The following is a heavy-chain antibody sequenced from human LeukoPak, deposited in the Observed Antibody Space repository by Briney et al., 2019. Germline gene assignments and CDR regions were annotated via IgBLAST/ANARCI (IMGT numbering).Heavy chain of an antibody. Sequence: GGSLRLSCAVSGLSFNTYSMNWVRQTPGRGLEWVSTISSSSSHIYYADSVMGRFTISRDNAQNALYLQMNSLRAEDSAVYYCATPTSTGSYWGQGTLVTVSS. J-gene: IGHJ4*02. CDR3: ATPTSTGSY. V-gene: IGHV3-21*01. CDR2: ISSSSSHI. CDR1: GLSFNTYS. D-gene: IGHD1-14*01.